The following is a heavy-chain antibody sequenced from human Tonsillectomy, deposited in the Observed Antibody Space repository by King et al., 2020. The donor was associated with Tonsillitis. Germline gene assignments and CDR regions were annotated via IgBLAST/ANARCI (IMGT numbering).Heavy chain of an antibody. V-gene: IGHV3-30*02. CDR1: GFTFSSYG. CDR3: AKDRRDGYNKDYYYYGMDV. D-gene: IGHD5-24*01. Sequence: VQLVESGEGVVQPGGSLRLSCAASGFTFSSYGMHWVRQAPGKGLEWVAFIRYDGSNKYYADSVKGRFTISRDNSKNTLYLQMNSLRAEDTAVYYCAKDRRDGYNKDYYYYGMDVWGQGTTVTVSS. CDR2: IRYDGSNK. J-gene: IGHJ6*02.